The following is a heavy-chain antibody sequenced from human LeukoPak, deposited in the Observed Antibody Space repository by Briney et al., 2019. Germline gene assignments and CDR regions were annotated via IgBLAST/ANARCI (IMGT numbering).Heavy chain of an antibody. CDR1: GFTFSSYG. D-gene: IGHD2-2*01. CDR3: ANMTPYCSSTSCSRDS. CDR2: IRYDGSNK. Sequence: GGSLRLSCAASGFTFSSYGMHWVRQAPGKGLEWVAFIRYDGSNKYYADSVKGRFTISRDNSKNTLYLQMNSLRAEDTAVYYCANMTPYCSSTSCSRDSWGQGTVVSVSS. J-gene: IGHJ4*02. V-gene: IGHV3-30*02.